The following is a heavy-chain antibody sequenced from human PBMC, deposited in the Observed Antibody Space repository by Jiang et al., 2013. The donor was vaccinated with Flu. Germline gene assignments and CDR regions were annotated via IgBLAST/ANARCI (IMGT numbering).Heavy chain of an antibody. CDR1: GFTFSSYA. Sequence: QLVESGGSVVQPGRSLRLSCAASGFTFSSYAMHWVRQAPGKGLEWVAVISYDGSNKYYADSVKGRFTISRDNSKNTLYLQMNSLRAEDTAVYYCARVGWAAAGTWSWFDPWGQGTLVTVSS. D-gene: IGHD6-13*01. J-gene: IGHJ5*02. CDR3: ARVGWAAAGTWSWFDP. CDR2: ISYDGSNK. V-gene: IGHV3-30-3*01.